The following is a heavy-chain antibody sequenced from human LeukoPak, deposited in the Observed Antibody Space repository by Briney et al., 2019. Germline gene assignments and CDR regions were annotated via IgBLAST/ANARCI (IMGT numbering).Heavy chain of an antibody. CDR1: GFSLSTSGVG. V-gene: IGHV2-5*02. J-gene: IGHJ4*02. CDR2: IYWDDDK. Sequence: SGPTLVNPTETHTLTCTFSGFSLSTSGVGVGWIRKPPGQALEWLALIYWDDDKRDSPSVKSRLTITKDTSKNQVVLTMTNIDPVDTATYYCARMYGGNDLDYWGPGTLVTVSS. CDR3: ARMYGGNDLDY. D-gene: IGHD4-23*01.